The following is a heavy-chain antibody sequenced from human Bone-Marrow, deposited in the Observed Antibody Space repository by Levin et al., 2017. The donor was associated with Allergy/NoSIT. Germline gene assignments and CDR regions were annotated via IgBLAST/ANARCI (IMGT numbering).Heavy chain of an antibody. D-gene: IGHD6-13*01. V-gene: IGHV3-48*02. CDR3: ARDCPHLSYSSTSYYYYGMDV. J-gene: IGHJ6*02. CDR2: ISDSSSSI. CDR1: GFTFSNSS. Sequence: GESLKISCAASGFTFSNSSMNWVRQAPGKGLEWVSYISDSSSSIFYADSVKGRFTISRDNAKNSLFLQMNSLRDEDTAVYYCARDCPHLSYSSTSYYYYGMDVWGQGTTVTVSS.